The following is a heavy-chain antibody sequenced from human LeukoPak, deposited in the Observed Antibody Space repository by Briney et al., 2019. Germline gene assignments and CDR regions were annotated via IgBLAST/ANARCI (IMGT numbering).Heavy chain of an antibody. J-gene: IGHJ5*02. Sequence: SETLSLTCTVSGGSISSYYWNWIRQPPAKGLEWIGHTYNIGSTNYNPSLKSRVTISVDTSKTQFSLKLTSVTAADTAVYYCARDGSGSYLTWFDPWGQGTLVTVSS. CDR3: ARDGSGSYLTWFDP. V-gene: IGHV4-59*01. CDR1: GGSISSYY. D-gene: IGHD3-10*01. CDR2: TYNIGST.